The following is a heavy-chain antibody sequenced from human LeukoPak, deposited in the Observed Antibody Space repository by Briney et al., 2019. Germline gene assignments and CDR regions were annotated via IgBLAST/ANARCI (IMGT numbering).Heavy chain of an antibody. J-gene: IGHJ5*02. V-gene: IGHV1-18*01. D-gene: IGHD3-9*01. Sequence: GASVKVSCKASGYTFTSYGISWVRQAPGQGLEWMGWISAYNGNTNYAQKLQGRVTMTTDTSTSTAYMELRSLRSDDTAVYYCARDPKGTREYYDILTGYHDNWFDPWGQGTLVTVSS. CDR3: ARDPKGTREYYDILTGYHDNWFDP. CDR1: GYTFTSYG. CDR2: ISAYNGNT.